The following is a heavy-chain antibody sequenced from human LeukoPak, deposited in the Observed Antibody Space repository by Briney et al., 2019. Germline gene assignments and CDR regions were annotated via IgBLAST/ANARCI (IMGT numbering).Heavy chain of an antibody. CDR2: IIPIFGTA. V-gene: IGHV1-69*13. CDR3: ARGSAYTIYGLDV. J-gene: IGHJ6*02. Sequence: GASVKVSCKASGGTFSSYAISWVRQAPGQGLEWMGGIIPIFGTANYAQKFQGRVTITADESTSTAYMELSSLRSEDTALYYCARGSAYTIYGLDVWGQGTTVTVSS. CDR1: GGTFSSYA. D-gene: IGHD2-15*01.